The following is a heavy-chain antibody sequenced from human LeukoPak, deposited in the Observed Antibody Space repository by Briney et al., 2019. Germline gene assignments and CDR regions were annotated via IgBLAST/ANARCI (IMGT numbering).Heavy chain of an antibody. D-gene: IGHD3-10*01. CDR2: ISSSGTTR. CDR1: GFTFSSYS. J-gene: IGHJ4*02. CDR3: ARDMGSDY. V-gene: IGHV3-48*04. Sequence: GGSLRLSCAASGFTFSSYSMNWVRQAPGKGLEWVSYISSSGTTRYYAESVKGRFTISRDNAKNSLYLQMNSPRAEDTAVYYCARDMGSDYWGQGTLVTVSS.